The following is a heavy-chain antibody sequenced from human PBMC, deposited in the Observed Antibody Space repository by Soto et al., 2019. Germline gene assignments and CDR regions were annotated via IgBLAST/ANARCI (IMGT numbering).Heavy chain of an antibody. CDR3: AKDLEFYGSGSYYSHYGMDV. D-gene: IGHD3-10*01. V-gene: IGHV3-30*18. J-gene: IGHJ6*02. CDR2: ISYDGSNK. Sequence: GGSLRLSCAASGFTFSSYGMHWVRQAPGKGLEWVAVISYDGSNKYYADSVKGRFTISRDNSKNTLYLQMNSLRAEDTAVYYCAKDLEFYGSGSYYSHYGMDVWGQGTTVTVSS. CDR1: GFTFSSYG.